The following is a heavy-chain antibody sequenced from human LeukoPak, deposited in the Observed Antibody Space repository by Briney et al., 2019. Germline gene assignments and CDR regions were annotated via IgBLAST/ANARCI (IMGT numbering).Heavy chain of an antibody. Sequence: GGSLRLSCAASGFTFSSYAMSWVRQAPGKGLEWVASISGRSVFISYSDSVKGRFTISRDNAKNSLFLELSSLRPEDTAVYYCTRDQGVRYAFDIWGQGSVVTVSS. CDR1: GFTFSSYA. CDR3: TRDQGVRYAFDI. J-gene: IGHJ3*02. V-gene: IGHV3-21*01. CDR2: ISGRSVFI. D-gene: IGHD3-10*01.